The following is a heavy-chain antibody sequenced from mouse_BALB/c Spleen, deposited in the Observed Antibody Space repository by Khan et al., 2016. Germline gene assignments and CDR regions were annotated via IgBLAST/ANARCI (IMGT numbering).Heavy chain of an antibody. CDR1: GYTFSNYW. V-gene: IGHV1-9*01. Sequence: QIQLVQSGAELMKPGASVKISCKATGYTFSNYWIEWVKQRPGHGLEWIGEIFPGNDTSNYIEKFKGKATFTADTSSNTAYIQLSSLTSEDSAVYYCAGGGGDPYFDYWGQGTTLTVSS. J-gene: IGHJ2*01. D-gene: IGHD2-13*01. CDR3: AGGGGDPYFDY. CDR2: IFPGNDTS.